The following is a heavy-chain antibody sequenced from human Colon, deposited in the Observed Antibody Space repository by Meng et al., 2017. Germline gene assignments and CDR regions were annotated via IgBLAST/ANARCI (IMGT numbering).Heavy chain of an antibody. CDR1: GFTFSSYG. CDR3: ARDLTRSRYSYGWGY. D-gene: IGHD5-18*01. J-gene: IGHJ4*02. Sequence: GSLKISCAASGFTFSSYGMHWVRQAPGKGLEWVAVIWYDGSNKYYADSVKGRFTISRDNSKNTLYLQMNSLRAEDTAVYYCARDLTRSRYSYGWGYWGQGTLVTVSS. CDR2: IWYDGSNK. V-gene: IGHV3-33*01.